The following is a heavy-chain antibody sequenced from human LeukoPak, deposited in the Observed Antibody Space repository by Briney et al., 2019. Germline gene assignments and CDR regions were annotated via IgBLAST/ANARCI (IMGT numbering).Heavy chain of an antibody. CDR1: GFTFSDHH. J-gene: IGHJ4*02. V-gene: IGHV3-72*01. Sequence: GGSLRLSSAASGFTFSDHHMDWVRQAPGKGLEWVGRVRDKARSYTTEYAASVKGRFTISRDESKNSLNLQMNSLKTEDTAVYYCARGPPRVRGVYTGDHWGQGTLVTVSS. CDR2: VRDKARSYTT. D-gene: IGHD3-10*01. CDR3: ARGPPRVRGVYTGDH.